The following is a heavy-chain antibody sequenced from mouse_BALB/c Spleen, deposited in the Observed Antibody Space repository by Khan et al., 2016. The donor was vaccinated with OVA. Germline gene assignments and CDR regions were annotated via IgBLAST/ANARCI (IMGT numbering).Heavy chain of an antibody. V-gene: IGHV1-20*02. CDR2: INPHIGKT. CDR3: ARKNGSDFDY. J-gene: IGHJ2*01. CDR1: GYSFTGYF. Sequence: EVELVESGPELVKPGTSVKISCKASGYSFTGYFMNWVMQSHGKSLEWIGRINPHIGKTFYNQKFKGKATLTVDESSSTAHMELRSLASEDSAVYYCARKNGSDFDYWGQGTTLTVSS. D-gene: IGHD1-1*01.